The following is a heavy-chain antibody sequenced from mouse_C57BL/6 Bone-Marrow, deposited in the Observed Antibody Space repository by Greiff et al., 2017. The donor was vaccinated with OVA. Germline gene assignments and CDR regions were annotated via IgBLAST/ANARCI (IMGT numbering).Heavy chain of an antibody. CDR3: ASHYYCSSYY. CDR2: ISSGGSYT. Sequence: EVQVVESGGDLVKPGGSLKLSCAASGFTFSSYGMSWVRQTPDKRLEWVATISSGGSYTYYPDRLKGRFTISRDNAKNTRYLNMNSLTSEDTARYYCASHYYCSSYYWGQGTTLTVSS. J-gene: IGHJ2*01. CDR1: GFTFSSYG. V-gene: IGHV5-6*01. D-gene: IGHD1-1*01.